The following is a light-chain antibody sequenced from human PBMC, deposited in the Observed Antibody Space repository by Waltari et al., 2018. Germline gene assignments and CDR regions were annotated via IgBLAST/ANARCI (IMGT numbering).Light chain of an antibody. CDR1: QGISIN. V-gene: IGKV3-15*01. CDR2: AAS. Sequence: ETVMTQSPVTLSVSPGERATLSCRASQGISINLAWYQQIPGQAPRLLIYAASTTATGVSARFSGTGSWTGFTLTISNLQSEDFAVYFCQQYTQWPYTFGQGTRLELQ. J-gene: IGKJ2*01. CDR3: QQYTQWPYT.